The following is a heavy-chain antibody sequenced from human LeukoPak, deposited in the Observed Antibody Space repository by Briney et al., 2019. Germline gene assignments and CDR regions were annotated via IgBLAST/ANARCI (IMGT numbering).Heavy chain of an antibody. V-gene: IGHV4-59*08. D-gene: IGHD5-12*01. J-gene: IGHJ4*02. CDR2: IYSTGSA. CDR3: ARMGGYSGYATH. CDR1: GGSLSSYY. Sequence: KSSETLSLTCTVSGGSLSSYYWSWIRQPPGKGLEWIGYIYSTGSANYNPSLKSRVTLSVDTAKNQFSLKLNSVTAADTAVYYCARMGGYSGYATHWGQGTLVTVSS.